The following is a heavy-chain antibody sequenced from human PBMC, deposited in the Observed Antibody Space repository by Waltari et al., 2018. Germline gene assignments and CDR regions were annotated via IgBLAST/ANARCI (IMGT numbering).Heavy chain of an antibody. V-gene: IGHV3-7*01. D-gene: IGHD3-22*01. Sequence: EVQLVESGGGLVQPGGSLRLSCAASGFTLSSYWMSWVRQAPGKGLEWVANIKKDGSEEYYVDSVRGRFTISRDNAKNSLYLRMNSLRPEDTAVYYCARDQWFAFDIWGQGTMVTVSS. J-gene: IGHJ3*02. CDR1: GFTLSSYW. CDR2: IKKDGSEE. CDR3: ARDQWFAFDI.